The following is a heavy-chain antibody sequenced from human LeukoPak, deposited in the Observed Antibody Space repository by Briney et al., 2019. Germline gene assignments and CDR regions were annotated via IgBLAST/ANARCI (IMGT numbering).Heavy chain of an antibody. J-gene: IGHJ4*02. CDR2: IWYDGTNT. V-gene: IGHV3-33*01. CDR3: ARDLEAANTYYFDY. CDR1: GFTFSSYG. D-gene: IGHD6-13*01. Sequence: PGRSLRLSCAASGFTFSSYGMHWVRQAPGKGLEWVAVIWYDGTNTYYADSVKGRFTISRDNSKNTLYLQVNSLRDEDTAVYYCARDLEAANTYYFDYWGQGTMVTVSS.